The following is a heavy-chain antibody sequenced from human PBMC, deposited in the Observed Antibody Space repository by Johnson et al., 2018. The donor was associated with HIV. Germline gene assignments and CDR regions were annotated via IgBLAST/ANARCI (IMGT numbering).Heavy chain of an antibody. CDR1: GFTFSDYY. D-gene: IGHD5-24*01. CDR2: IKQDGSEK. CDR3: AKVLGEMATFDAFDI. J-gene: IGHJ3*02. Sequence: VQLVESGGGLVKPGGSLRLSCAASGFTFSDYYMSWIRQAPGKGLEWVVNIKQDGSEKYYVDSVKGRFTISRDNAKNSLYLQMNSLRAEDTAVYYCAKVLGEMATFDAFDIWGQGTMVTVSS. V-gene: IGHV3-7*04.